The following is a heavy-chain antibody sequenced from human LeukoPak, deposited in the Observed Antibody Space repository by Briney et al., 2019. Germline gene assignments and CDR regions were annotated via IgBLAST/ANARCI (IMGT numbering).Heavy chain of an antibody. CDR3: ARDWQQLSPFDY. V-gene: IGHV1-2*02. D-gene: IGHD6-13*01. CDR1: GYTFTGYY. J-gene: IGHJ4*02. Sequence: ASVKVSCKASGYTFTGYYMHWVRQAPGQGLEWMGWINPNSGGTNYAQKFQGRVTMTRDTSISTAYMELRSLRSDDTAVYYCARDWQQLSPFDYWGQGTLVTVSS. CDR2: INPNSGGT.